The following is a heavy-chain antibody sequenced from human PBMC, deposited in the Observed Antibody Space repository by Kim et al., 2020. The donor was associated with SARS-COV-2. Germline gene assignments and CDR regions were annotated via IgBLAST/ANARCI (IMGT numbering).Heavy chain of an antibody. CDR1: GYTFTGYY. CDR3: ARDLSSGPPERGYYYYYYGMDV. Sequence: ASVKVSCKASGYTFTGYYMHWVRQAPGQGLEWMGWINPNSGGTNYAQKFQGRVTMTRDTSISTAYMELSRLRSDDTAVYYCARDLSSGPPERGYYYYYYGMDVWGQGTTVTVSS. CDR2: INPNSGGT. D-gene: IGHD3-22*01. V-gene: IGHV1-2*02. J-gene: IGHJ6*02.